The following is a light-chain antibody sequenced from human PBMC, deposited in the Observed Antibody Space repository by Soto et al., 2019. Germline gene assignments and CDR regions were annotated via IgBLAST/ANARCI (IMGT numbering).Light chain of an antibody. CDR2: DAS. CDR1: ERIYSAY. V-gene: IGKV3-20*01. CDR3: QQYGSSGT. J-gene: IGKJ1*01. Sequence: EVVLTQSPGTLSLSRGERATLSCRANERIYSAYLGWYQQKPGQAPRLLIYDASNRATGIPARFSGSGSGTDFTLTISRLEPEDFAVYYCQQYGSSGTFGQGTKVDIK.